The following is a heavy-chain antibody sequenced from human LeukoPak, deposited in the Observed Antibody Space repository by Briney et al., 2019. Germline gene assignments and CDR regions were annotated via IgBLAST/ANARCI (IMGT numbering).Heavy chain of an antibody. Sequence: GASVKVSRKASGYTFTGYYMHWVRQAPGQGLEWMGWINPNSGGTNYAQKFQGRVTMTRDTSISTAYMELSRLRSDDTAVYYCARALGVRGVRHDYWGQGTLVTVSS. V-gene: IGHV1-2*02. CDR2: INPNSGGT. CDR3: ARALGVRGVRHDY. D-gene: IGHD3-10*01. J-gene: IGHJ4*02. CDR1: GYTFTGYY.